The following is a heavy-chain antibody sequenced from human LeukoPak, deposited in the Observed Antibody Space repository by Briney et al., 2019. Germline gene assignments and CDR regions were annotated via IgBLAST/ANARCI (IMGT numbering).Heavy chain of an antibody. D-gene: IGHD3-10*01. Sequence: GASVKVSCKASGYTFTSYYMHWVRQAPGEGLEWMGIINPSGGSTSYAQKFQGRVTMTRDMSISTAYMELSRLRSDDTAVYYCARVDYYGSGSPNSDAFDIWGQGTMVTVSS. V-gene: IGHV1-46*01. CDR2: INPSGGST. CDR3: ARVDYYGSGSPNSDAFDI. CDR1: GYTFTSYY. J-gene: IGHJ3*02.